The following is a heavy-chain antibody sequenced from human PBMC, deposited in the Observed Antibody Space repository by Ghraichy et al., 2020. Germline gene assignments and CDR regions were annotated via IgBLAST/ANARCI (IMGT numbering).Heavy chain of an antibody. CDR3: ARITRGGNSGYAFDI. CDR2: IHSGGST. CDR1: GFTVSSNY. J-gene: IGHJ3*02. D-gene: IGHD3-3*01. Sequence: GGSLRLSCAASGFTVSSNYMSWVRQAPGEGLEWVSLIHSGGSTYYADSVKGRFTISRDNSGNTLYLQMNSLRADDTAVYFCARITRGGNSGYAFDIWGQGTMVTVSS. V-gene: IGHV3-66*01.